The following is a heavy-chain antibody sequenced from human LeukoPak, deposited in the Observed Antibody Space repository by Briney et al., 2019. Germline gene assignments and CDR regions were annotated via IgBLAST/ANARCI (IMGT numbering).Heavy chain of an antibody. J-gene: IGHJ4*02. CDR3: ASDKIVGASRFDY. Sequence: PGGSLRLSCEVSGFTLSNYWMHWVRQTPGKGLVWVSRINSDGSSTNYADSVKGRFTISRDNAKNTLYLQMNSLRAEDTAVYYCASDKIVGASRFDYWGQGTLVTVSS. CDR2: INSDGSST. V-gene: IGHV3-74*01. CDR1: GFTLSNYW. D-gene: IGHD1-26*01.